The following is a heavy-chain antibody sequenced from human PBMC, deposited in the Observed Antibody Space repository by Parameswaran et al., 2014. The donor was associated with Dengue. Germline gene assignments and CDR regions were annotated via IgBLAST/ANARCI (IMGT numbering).Heavy chain of an antibody. V-gene: IGHV4-34*01. Sequence: ASETLSLTCAVYGGSFSGYYWSWIRQPPGKGLEWIGEINHSGSTNYNPSLKSRVTISVDTSKNQFSLKLSSVTAADTAVYYCARRLSGDPFYYYYYYGMDVWGQGTTVTVSS. CDR2: INHSGST. D-gene: IGHD3-10*02. J-gene: IGHJ6*02. CDR3: ARRLSGDPFYYYYYYGMDV. CDR1: GGSFSGYY.